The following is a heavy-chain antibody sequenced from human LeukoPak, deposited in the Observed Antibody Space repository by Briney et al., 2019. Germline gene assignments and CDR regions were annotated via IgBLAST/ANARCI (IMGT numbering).Heavy chain of an antibody. J-gene: IGHJ3*02. CDR2: ICSNGGST. Sequence: GVLRLSCAASGFTFSSYWMHWVRQAPGEGLEFFSRICSNGGSTYYADSVKGRFPISRDNSKNTLYLQMSSLRAEDTAVYYCVKTLISVAGTGAFDIWGQGTMVTVSS. CDR3: VKTLISVAGTGAFDI. CDR1: GFTFSSYW. D-gene: IGHD6-19*01. V-gene: IGHV3-64D*09.